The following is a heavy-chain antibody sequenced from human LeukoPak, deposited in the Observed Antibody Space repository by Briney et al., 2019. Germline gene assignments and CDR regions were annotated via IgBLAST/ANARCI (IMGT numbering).Heavy chain of an antibody. Sequence: PGGSLRLPCAASGFTFSSCGMHWVRQAPGEGLEWVAFIRYDGSNKYYADSVKGRFTISRDNSKNTLYLQMNSLRAEDTAVYYCAKDKFATPTPDYWGQGTLVTVSS. J-gene: IGHJ4*02. V-gene: IGHV3-30*02. D-gene: IGHD2-15*01. CDR2: IRYDGSNK. CDR3: AKDKFATPTPDY. CDR1: GFTFSSCG.